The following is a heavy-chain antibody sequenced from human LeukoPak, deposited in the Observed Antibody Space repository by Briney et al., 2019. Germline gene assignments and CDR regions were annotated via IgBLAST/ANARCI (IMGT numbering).Heavy chain of an antibody. CDR2: IHISGST. CDR3: ARGGVANPNYFDY. CDR1: GDSFSSGLYY. V-gene: IGHV4-61*02. J-gene: IGHJ4*02. Sequence: PSETLSLTCTVSGDSFSSGLYYWSWIRQPAGKRLEWIGRIHISGSTKYNPSLKSRVTVSIDTSKAQFSLKLSSGTAADTAVYYCARGGVANPNYFDYWGQGTLVTVSS. D-gene: IGHD5-12*01.